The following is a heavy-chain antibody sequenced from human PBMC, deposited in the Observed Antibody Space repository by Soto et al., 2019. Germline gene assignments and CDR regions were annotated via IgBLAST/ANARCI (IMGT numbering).Heavy chain of an antibody. D-gene: IGHD4-17*01. Sequence: EVQLVESGGGLVQPGGSLRLSCAASGFTFSSYSMNWVRQAPGKGLEWVSYISSSSTIYYADSVKGRFTISRDNAKNSLYLQMNSLRDEDTAVYYCARGEYGDYFDYWGQGTLVTVSS. CDR1: GFTFSSYS. V-gene: IGHV3-48*02. J-gene: IGHJ4*02. CDR3: ARGEYGDYFDY. CDR2: ISSSSTI.